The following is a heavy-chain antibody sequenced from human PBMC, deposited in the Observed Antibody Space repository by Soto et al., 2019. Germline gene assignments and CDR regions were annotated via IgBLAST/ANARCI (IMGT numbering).Heavy chain of an antibody. V-gene: IGHV4-4*07. J-gene: IGHJ5*02. Sequence: SATLSLAITVSGGSIQDYAWFGIRQPAGEGLEGIGRIFRSGSTNYNASLRGRITMSLDTSKNQFSLKLNSAAATDTAVYFCARDQGVVVTADNWFDPWGQGTLVTVS. CDR3: ARDQGVVVTADNWFDP. CDR1: GGSIQDYA. D-gene: IGHD2-21*02. CDR2: IFRSGST.